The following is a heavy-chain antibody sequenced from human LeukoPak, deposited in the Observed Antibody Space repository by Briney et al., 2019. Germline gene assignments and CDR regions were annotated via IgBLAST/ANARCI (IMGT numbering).Heavy chain of an antibody. J-gene: IGHJ5*02. CDR3: AREVDAAAAYNWFDP. D-gene: IGHD2-2*01. V-gene: IGHV4-39*07. Sequence: GTLRLSCAASGFTFSSYGMSWIRQPPGKGLEWIGTIDYSGTTYYKPSLKSRVTISVDTSKNQFSLKLSSVTAADTAVYYCAREVDAAAAYNWFDPWGQGTLVTVSS. CDR2: IDYSGTT. CDR1: GFTFSSYG.